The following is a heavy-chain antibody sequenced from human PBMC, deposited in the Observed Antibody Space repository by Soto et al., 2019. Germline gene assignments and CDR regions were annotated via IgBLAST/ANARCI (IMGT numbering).Heavy chain of an antibody. J-gene: IGHJ6*02. D-gene: IGHD3-10*01. CDR1: GFTFSNAW. CDR2: IKSKTDGGTT. Sequence: PGGSLRLSCAASGFTFSNAWMNWVRQAPGKGLEWVGRIKSKTDGGTTDYAAPVKGRFTISRDDSKNTLYLQMNSLKTEDTAVYYCTTDVYYYGSGSYYNPLDYYYGMDVWGQGTTVTVSS. CDR3: TTDVYYYGSGSYYNPLDYYYGMDV. V-gene: IGHV3-15*07.